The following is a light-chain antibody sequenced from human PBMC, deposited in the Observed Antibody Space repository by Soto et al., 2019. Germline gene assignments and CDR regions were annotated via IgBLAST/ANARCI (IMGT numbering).Light chain of an antibody. CDR2: AAS. Sequence: DSDMTQSPSSLSASVGDRVPITCRASQSISSYLNWYQQKPGKAPKLLIYAASSLQRGVPSRFSGSGSGTDFTLTISRLEPEDFAVFYCQQYGSSITFGQGTRLEIK. V-gene: IGKV1-39*01. CDR3: QQYGSSIT. CDR1: QSISSY. J-gene: IGKJ5*01.